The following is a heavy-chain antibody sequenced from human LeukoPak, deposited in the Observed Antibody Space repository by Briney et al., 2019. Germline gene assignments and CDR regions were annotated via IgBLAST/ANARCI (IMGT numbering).Heavy chain of an antibody. Sequence: ASVKGSCTASGYTFTAYFIGWVRQAPGHGLEWMGRIKPIGGDTKSAQKCQGRVSMTRDTSISTAYTGLGRVTSDGAAVYCCARGNWYGFDSWGQGALVAVSS. CDR2: IKPIGGDT. CDR1: GYTFTAYF. V-gene: IGHV1-2*02. D-gene: IGHD1-1*01. CDR3: ARGNWYGFDS. J-gene: IGHJ4*02.